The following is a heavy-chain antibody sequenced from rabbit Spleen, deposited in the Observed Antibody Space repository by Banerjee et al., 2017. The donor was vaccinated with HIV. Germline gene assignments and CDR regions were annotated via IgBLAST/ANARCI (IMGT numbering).Heavy chain of an antibody. V-gene: IGHV1S40*01. CDR1: GFTVSSVYW. D-gene: IGHD1-1*01. CDR3: ARDLTGVIGWNFNL. CDR2: IYAGSSGST. J-gene: IGHJ4*01. Sequence: QSLEESGGGLVKPGTSLTLTCTASGFTVSSVYWICWVRQPPGKGLEWIACIYAGSSGSTNYANWAKGRFTISKTSSTTVTLQMTSLTAADTATYFCARDLTGVIGWNFNLWGPGTLVTVS.